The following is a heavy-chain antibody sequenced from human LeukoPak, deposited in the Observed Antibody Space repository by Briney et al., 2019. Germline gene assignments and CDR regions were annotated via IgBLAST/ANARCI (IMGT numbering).Heavy chain of an antibody. CDR2: ISSSGSTI. D-gene: IGHD3-10*02. J-gene: IGHJ6*04. Sequence: PGGALRVSYAASGFTFSSYAMYWVRQAPGKGLEWVSYISSSGSTIYYADFVKGRFTISRDNAKNSLYLQMNSLRAEDTAVYYCAELGITMIGGVWGKGTTVTISS. CDR1: GFTFSSYA. CDR3: AELGITMIGGV. V-gene: IGHV3-48*03.